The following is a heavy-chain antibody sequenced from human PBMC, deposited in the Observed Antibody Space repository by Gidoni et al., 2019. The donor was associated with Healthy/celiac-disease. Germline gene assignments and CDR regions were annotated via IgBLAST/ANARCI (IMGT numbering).Heavy chain of an antibody. D-gene: IGHD1-1*01. CDR3: AHRPPDWKFDY. CDR2: IYWDDDK. J-gene: IGHJ4*02. V-gene: IGHV2-5*02. Sequence: ALIYWDDDKRYSPSLKSRLTITKDTSKNQVVLTMTNMDPVDTATYYCAHRPPDWKFDYWGQGTLVTVSS.